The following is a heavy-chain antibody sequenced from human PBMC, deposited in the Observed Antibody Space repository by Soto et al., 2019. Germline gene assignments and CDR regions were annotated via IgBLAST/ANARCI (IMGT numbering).Heavy chain of an antibody. CDR2: IFYSGGT. V-gene: IGHV4-39*02. CDR3: AKRGGGDYLFDS. CDR1: GDSISTSNYY. D-gene: IGHD4-17*01. Sequence: QLLLQESGPGLVKPSETLSLTCTVSGDSISTSNYYWGWIRPPPGEGLEWIGHIFYSGGTYYNPSVKRRVTISVDTCKNHFCLMLNFITAADTSVYFCAKRGGGDYLFDSWGQGMLVTVSS. J-gene: IGHJ4*02.